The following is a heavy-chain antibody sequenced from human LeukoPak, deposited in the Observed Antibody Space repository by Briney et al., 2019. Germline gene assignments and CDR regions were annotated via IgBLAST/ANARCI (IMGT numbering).Heavy chain of an antibody. J-gene: IGHJ3*02. CDR3: ARHGETAAAGLIDGFDI. D-gene: IGHD6-13*01. CDR2: INHSGST. V-gene: IGHV4-34*01. Sequence: SETLSLTCAVYGGSFSGYYWSWIRQPPGKGLEWIGEINHSGSTNYNPSLKSRVTISVDTSKNQFSLKLSSVTAADTAVYYCARHGETAAAGLIDGFDIWGQGTMGNVSS. CDR1: GGSFSGYY.